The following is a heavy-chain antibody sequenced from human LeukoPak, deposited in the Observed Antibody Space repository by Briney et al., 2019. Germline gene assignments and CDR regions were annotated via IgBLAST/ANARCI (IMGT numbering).Heavy chain of an antibody. Sequence: GGSLRLSCAASGFTFSSYAMSGVRQAPGKGREGVSAISGSGGSTYYADSMKGRFTISRDNSKNTLYLQMNSLRAEDTAVYYCAKDLRSLGAFDIWGQGTMVTVSS. V-gene: IGHV3-23*01. D-gene: IGHD3-10*01. J-gene: IGHJ3*02. CDR2: ISGSGGST. CDR1: GFTFSSYA. CDR3: AKDLRSLGAFDI.